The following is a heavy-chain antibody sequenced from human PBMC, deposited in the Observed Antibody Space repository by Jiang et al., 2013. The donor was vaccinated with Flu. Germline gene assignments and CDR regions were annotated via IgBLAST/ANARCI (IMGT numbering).Heavy chain of an antibody. D-gene: IGHD3-3*01. V-gene: IGHV3-30*18. CDR3: AKGSGTYYDFWSGNF. J-gene: IGHJ4*02. CDR1: GFTFSTYG. CDR2: ISHDGSDK. Sequence: VQLLESGGGVVQPGRSLRLSCAASGFTFSTYGMHWVRQAPGKGLEWVAVISHDGSDKHYADSVKGRFTISRDNSKNTLYLQMNSLRAEDTAVYYCAKGSGTYYDFWSGNFWGQGTLVTVSS.